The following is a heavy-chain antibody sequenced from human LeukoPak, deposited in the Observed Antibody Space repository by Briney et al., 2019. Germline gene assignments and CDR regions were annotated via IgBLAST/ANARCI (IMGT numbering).Heavy chain of an antibody. CDR3: ARAGSHWHYVY. J-gene: IGHJ4*02. Sequence: GGSLRLSCTASGFTFSGYSMNWIRQAPGKGLEWVSSFGTRSTSIYHAGSVKGRFTISRDNAKNSLSLQMNNLRVEDTAVYYCARAGSHWHYVYWGQGTVVTVSS. V-gene: IGHV3-21*01. CDR1: GFTFSGYS. D-gene: IGHD3-10*01. CDR2: FGTRSTSI.